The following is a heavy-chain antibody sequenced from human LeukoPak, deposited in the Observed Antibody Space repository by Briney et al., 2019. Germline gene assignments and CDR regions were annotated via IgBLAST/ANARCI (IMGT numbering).Heavy chain of an antibody. D-gene: IGHD5-24*01. Sequence: PGGSLRLSCAVSGFTFSSYEMNWVRQAPGKGLEWVSYISSSGSAIYYADSVKGRFTISRDNAKNSLYLQMNSLRAEDTAVYYCARASDPWLQLTWGQGTLVTVSS. J-gene: IGHJ5*02. V-gene: IGHV3-48*03. CDR1: GFTFSSYE. CDR3: ARASDPWLQLT. CDR2: ISSSGSAI.